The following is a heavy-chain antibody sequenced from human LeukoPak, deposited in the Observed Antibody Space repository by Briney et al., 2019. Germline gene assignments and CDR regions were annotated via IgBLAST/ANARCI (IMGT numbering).Heavy chain of an antibody. V-gene: IGHV3-64D*06. Sequence: PGGSLRLSCSASGFTFSSYAMHWVRQAPGKGLEYVSAISSNGGSTYYADSVKGRFTISRDNSKNTLYLQMSSLRAEDTAVYYCARDNIVVVPAAMTAHNWFDPWGQGTLVTVSS. D-gene: IGHD2-2*01. J-gene: IGHJ5*02. CDR3: ARDNIVVVPAAMTAHNWFDP. CDR2: ISSNGGST. CDR1: GFTFSSYA.